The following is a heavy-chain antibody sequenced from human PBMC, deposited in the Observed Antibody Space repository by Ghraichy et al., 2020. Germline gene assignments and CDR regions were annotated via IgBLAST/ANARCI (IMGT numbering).Heavy chain of an antibody. Sequence: SETLSLTCTVSGGSISSGGYYWSWIRQHPGKGLEWIGYIYYSGSTYYNPSLKSRVTISVDTSKNQFSLKLSSVTAADTAVYYCARDGAAANSGMDVWGQGTTVTVSS. CDR2: IYYSGST. CDR3: ARDGAAANSGMDV. D-gene: IGHD2-2*01. V-gene: IGHV4-31*03. J-gene: IGHJ6*02. CDR1: GGSISSGGYY.